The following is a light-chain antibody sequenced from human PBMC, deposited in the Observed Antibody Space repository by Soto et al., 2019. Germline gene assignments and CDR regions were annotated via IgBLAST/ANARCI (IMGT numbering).Light chain of an antibody. CDR3: CSHAGGYTWV. CDR2: EVS. CDR1: SGDVGTYNF. J-gene: IGLJ3*02. Sequence: QSALTQPASVSGSPGQSITISCTGTSGDVGTYNFVSWYQQHPDKAPKLLISEVSKRPSGVSDRFSGSKSGNTASLTISGRQAEDEADYYCCSHAGGYTWVFGGGTKLTVL. V-gene: IGLV2-23*02.